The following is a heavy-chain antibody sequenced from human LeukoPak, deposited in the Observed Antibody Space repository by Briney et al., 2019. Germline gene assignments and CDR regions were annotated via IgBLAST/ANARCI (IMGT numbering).Heavy chain of an antibody. V-gene: IGHV4-61*01. J-gene: IGHJ4*02. D-gene: IGHD2-2*02. CDR3: ARQYCSNTSCYMGRGFFDY. Sequence: SETLSLTCTVSGGSVSSGNYYWSWIRQPPGKGLEWIGYIYYSGSTNYNPSLKSRVTISVDTSKNQFSLKLTSVTAADTAVYYCARQYCSNTSCYMGRGFFDYWGQGTLVTVSS. CDR2: IYYSGST. CDR1: GGSVSSGNYY.